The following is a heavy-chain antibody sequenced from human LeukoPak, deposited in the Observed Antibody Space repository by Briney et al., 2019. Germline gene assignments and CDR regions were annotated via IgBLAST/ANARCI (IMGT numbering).Heavy chain of an antibody. Sequence: GGSLRLSCAASGFTFSSYSMNWVRQAPGKGLEWVSSITRSSTSTYYTDSVRGRFTISRDNAKNSLYLQMDSLRAEDTAVYYCARDNWNDAPGGFDPWGQGTLVTVSS. J-gene: IGHJ5*02. V-gene: IGHV3-21*01. D-gene: IGHD1-20*01. CDR3: ARDNWNDAPGGFDP. CDR2: ITRSSTST. CDR1: GFTFSSYS.